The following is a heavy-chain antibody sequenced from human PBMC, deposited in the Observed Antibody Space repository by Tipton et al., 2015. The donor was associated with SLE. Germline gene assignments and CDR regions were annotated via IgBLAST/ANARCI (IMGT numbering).Heavy chain of an antibody. CDR2: ISAYNGNT. CDR1: GYTFTSYG. J-gene: IGHJ6*03. Sequence: QSGAEVKKPGASVKVSCKASGYTFTSYGISWVRQAPGQGLEWMGWISAYNGNTNYAQKLQGRVTMTTDTSTSTAYMELRSLRSDDTAVYYCARLWVAAAAWAYYYYMDVWGKGTTVTVSS. D-gene: IGHD6-13*01. CDR3: ARLWVAAAAWAYYYYMDV. V-gene: IGHV1-18*04.